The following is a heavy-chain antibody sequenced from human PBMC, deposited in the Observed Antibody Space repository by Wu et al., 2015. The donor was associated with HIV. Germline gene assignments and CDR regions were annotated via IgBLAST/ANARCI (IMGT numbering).Heavy chain of an antibody. CDR3: ATRIGGTMEAFNI. J-gene: IGHJ3*02. CDR1: GYNFTSNY. CDR2: INPNGGRI. D-gene: IGHD2/OR15-2a*01. Sequence: QVQLVQSGAEVKKPGASVKVSCKASGYNFTSNYMHWVRQAPGQGLEWMGIINPNGGRISYAQKFQGRVTLTRDTSTTAVYMELDSLRSEDTAVYYCATRIGGTMEAFNIWGQGTMVTVFS. V-gene: IGHV1-46*01.